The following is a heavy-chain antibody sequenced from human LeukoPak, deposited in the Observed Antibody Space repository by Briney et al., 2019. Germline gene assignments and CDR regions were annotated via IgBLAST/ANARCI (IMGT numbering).Heavy chain of an antibody. D-gene: IGHD2-15*01. J-gene: IGHJ5*02. CDR1: GCTFSSYA. CDR2: ISGSGGST. Sequence: GGSLRLSCAASGCTFSSYAMSWVRQAPGKGLEWVSAISGSGGSTYYADSVKGRFTISRDNSKNTLYLQMNSLRAEDTAVYYCAKSLGYCSGGSCYSANWFDPWGQGTLVTVSS. V-gene: IGHV3-23*01. CDR3: AKSLGYCSGGSCYSANWFDP.